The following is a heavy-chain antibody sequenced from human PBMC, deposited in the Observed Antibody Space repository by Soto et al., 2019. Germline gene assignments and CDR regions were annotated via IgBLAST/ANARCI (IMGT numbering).Heavy chain of an antibody. CDR2: IYYSGST. V-gene: IGHV4-59*08. CDR1: GGSINNYY. D-gene: IGHD1-1*01. CDR3: ARQFERGAGDYYYYYMDV. J-gene: IGHJ6*03. Sequence: SETLSLPCTLSGGSINNYYWSWIRQPPGKGLKWIGYIYYSGSTNYNPSLKSRVTISIDTSKNQFSLKLNSVTAEDTAVYYCARQFERGAGDYYYYYMDVWGKETRVTVAS.